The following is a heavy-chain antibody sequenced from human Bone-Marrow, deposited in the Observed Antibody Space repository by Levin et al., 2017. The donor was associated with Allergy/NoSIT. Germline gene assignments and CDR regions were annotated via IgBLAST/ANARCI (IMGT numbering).Heavy chain of an antibody. J-gene: IGHJ6*02. V-gene: IGHV3-74*01. D-gene: IGHD6-6*01. CDR1: GFTFSSYW. CDR2: INSDGSST. Sequence: PSETLSLTCAASGFTFSSYWMHWVRQAPGKGLVWVSRINSDGSSTSYADSVKGRFTISRDNAKNTLYLQMNSLRAEDTAVYYCARVEIGSSSGGNYGMDVWGQGTTVTVSS. CDR3: ARVEIGSSSGGNYGMDV.